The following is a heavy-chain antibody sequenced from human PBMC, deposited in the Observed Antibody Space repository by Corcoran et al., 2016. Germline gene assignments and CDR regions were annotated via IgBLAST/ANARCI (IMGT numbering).Heavy chain of an antibody. V-gene: IGHV2-5*02. CDR2: IYWDDDK. CDR3: AHRHYDYGWGSYRYNEYYFDY. J-gene: IGHJ4*02. Sequence: QITLKESGPTLVKPTQTLTLTCTFSGFSFSTSGVGVGWIRQPPGKALEWLTLIYWDDDKRYSPSLKSRLTITKDTSKNQVVLTMTNMDPAETATYFCAHRHYDYGWGSYRYNEYYFDYWGQGTLVTVSS. CDR1: GFSFSTSGVG. D-gene: IGHD3-16*02.